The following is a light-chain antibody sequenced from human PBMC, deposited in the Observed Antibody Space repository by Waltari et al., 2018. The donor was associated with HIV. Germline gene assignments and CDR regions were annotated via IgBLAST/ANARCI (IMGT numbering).Light chain of an antibody. Sequence: QLVLSQSPSASASLGASVKLTCTLSSGHSIYAIAWHQQQPEKGPQYLMKVNSDGSHPKGDWIPDRFSGSSSGAERYLTISSLQSEDEADYYCQTWVTGILVFGGGTKLTVL. CDR2: VNSDGSH. CDR3: QTWVTGILV. J-gene: IGLJ3*02. CDR1: SGHSIYA. V-gene: IGLV4-69*01.